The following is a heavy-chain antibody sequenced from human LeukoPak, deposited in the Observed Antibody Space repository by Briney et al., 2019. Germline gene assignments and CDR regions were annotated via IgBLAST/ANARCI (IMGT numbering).Heavy chain of an antibody. J-gene: IGHJ5*02. D-gene: IGHD2-15*01. CDR1: GYTFTGYY. CDR3: ARDRDCSGGTCYSWFDP. CDR2: INPNSGVT. Sequence: ASVKVSCKASGYTFTGYYIHWVRQAPGQGLEWMGWINPNSGVTNYAQNFHGRVTMTRDTSISTAYVELSRLSSDDTAVYYCARDRDCSGGTCYSWFDPWGQGTLVTVSS. V-gene: IGHV1-2*02.